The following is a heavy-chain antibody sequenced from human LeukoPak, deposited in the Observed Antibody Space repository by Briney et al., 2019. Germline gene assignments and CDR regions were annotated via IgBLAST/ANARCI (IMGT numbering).Heavy chain of an antibody. D-gene: IGHD3-22*01. V-gene: IGHV4-61*01. CDR2: IYYSGST. CDR1: GGSISSGSYY. CDR3: ARDPYYDSSDSYFDY. Sequence: SETLSLTCTVSGGSISSGSYYWSWIRQPPGKGLEWIGYIYYSGSTNYNPSLKSRVTISVVTSKNQFSLKLTSVTAADTAVYYCARDPYYDSSDSYFDYWGQGTLVTVSS. J-gene: IGHJ4*02.